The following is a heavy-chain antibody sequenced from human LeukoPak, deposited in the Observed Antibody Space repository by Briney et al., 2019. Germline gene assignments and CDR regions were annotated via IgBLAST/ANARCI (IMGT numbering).Heavy chain of an antibody. Sequence: PGGSLRLSYAASGFTFTNVRMSWVRQAPGKGLEWVGRVKIKTDDGTAEYAAPVKGRFTISRDDSQNPLYLQMNSLTTEDTAVYYCATGILETRDYWGQGTLVTVSS. CDR3: ATGILETRDY. V-gene: IGHV3-15*01. CDR2: VKIKTDDGTA. CDR1: GFTFTNVR. J-gene: IGHJ4*02.